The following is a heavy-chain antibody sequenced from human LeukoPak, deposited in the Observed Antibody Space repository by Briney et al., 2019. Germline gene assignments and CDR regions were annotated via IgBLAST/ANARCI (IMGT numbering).Heavy chain of an antibody. Sequence: ASVKVSCKASGCTFTTYGISWVRQAPGQGLEWMGWISAYNGNTNSAQKLQGRVTMTTDTSTSTAYMELRSLRSDDTAVYYCAREEGRGYCSGDSCYSGYYYGLDVWGQGTTVTVSS. D-gene: IGHD2-15*01. CDR1: GCTFTTYG. J-gene: IGHJ6*02. V-gene: IGHV1-18*01. CDR2: ISAYNGNT. CDR3: AREEGRGYCSGDSCYSGYYYGLDV.